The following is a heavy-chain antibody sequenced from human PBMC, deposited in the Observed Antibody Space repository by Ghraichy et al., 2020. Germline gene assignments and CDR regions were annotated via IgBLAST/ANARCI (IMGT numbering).Heavy chain of an antibody. CDR3: ARELLYDGVYYYYGLDA. J-gene: IGHJ6*02. D-gene: IGHD2-8*01. V-gene: IGHV3-33*08. CDR1: GFTFSDFG. CDR2: ICSDGSNK. Sequence: GGSLRLSCAASGFTFSDFGMHWVRQAPGKGLEWVAIICSDGSNKYYGDSVKGRFTISRDNSKNTLYLQMNSLRAEDTAVYYCARELLYDGVYYYYGLDAWGQGTTVTVSS.